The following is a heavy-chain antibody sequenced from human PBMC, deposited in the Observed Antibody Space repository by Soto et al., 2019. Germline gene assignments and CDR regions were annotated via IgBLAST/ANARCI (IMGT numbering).Heavy chain of an antibody. CDR3: ARDRIRYCSSTSCYPGAMDV. CDR1: GFTVSSNY. V-gene: IGHV3-53*04. CDR2: IYSGGST. Sequence: GGSLRLSCAASGFTVSSNYMSWVRQAPGKGLEWVSVIYSGGSTYYADSVKGRFTISRHNSKNTLYLQMNSLRAEDTAVYYCARDRIRYCSSTSCYPGAMDVWGKGTTVTVSS. J-gene: IGHJ6*03. D-gene: IGHD2-2*01.